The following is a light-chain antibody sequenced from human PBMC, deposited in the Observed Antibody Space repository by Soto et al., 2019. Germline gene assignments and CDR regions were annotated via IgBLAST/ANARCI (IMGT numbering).Light chain of an antibody. J-gene: IGLJ3*02. Sequence: QSALTQPASVSGSPGQSITISCTGTISDVGSYSLVSWYQHYPGKAPKLIIYEGNKRPSGVSNRFSGSKSGNTASLTISGLQVEDESDYYCCSYAGRSTFVFGGGTKVTVL. CDR3: CSYAGRSTFV. CDR2: EGN. V-gene: IGLV2-23*03. CDR1: ISDVGSYSL.